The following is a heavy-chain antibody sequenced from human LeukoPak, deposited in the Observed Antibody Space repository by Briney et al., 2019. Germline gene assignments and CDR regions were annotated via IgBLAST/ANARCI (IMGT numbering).Heavy chain of an antibody. D-gene: IGHD3-22*01. J-gene: IGHJ4*02. Sequence: GGSLRLSCAASGFTFSSYAMSWVRQAPGKGLEWVSAISGSGGSTYYADSVKVRFTISRDTSKNTLYLQMNSLRAEDTAVYYCAKVATQAYDSSGYLTYFDYWGQGTLVTVSS. CDR2: ISGSGGST. CDR3: AKVATQAYDSSGYLTYFDY. CDR1: GFTFSSYA. V-gene: IGHV3-23*01.